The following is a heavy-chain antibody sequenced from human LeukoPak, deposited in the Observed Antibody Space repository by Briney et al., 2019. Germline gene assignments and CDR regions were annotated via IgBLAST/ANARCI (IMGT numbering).Heavy chain of an antibody. D-gene: IGHD4-17*01. J-gene: IGHJ6*02. Sequence: PGGSLRLSCAASGFTFSNAWMSWVRQAPGKGLEWVGRIKSKTDGGTTDYAAPVKGRFTISRDDSKNTLYLQMNSLKTEDTAVYYCTTDPGSGYGDYGYYYYGMDVWGQGTTVTVSS. CDR3: TTDPGSGYGDYGYYYYGMDV. CDR1: GFTFSNAW. CDR2: IKSKTDGGTT. V-gene: IGHV3-15*01.